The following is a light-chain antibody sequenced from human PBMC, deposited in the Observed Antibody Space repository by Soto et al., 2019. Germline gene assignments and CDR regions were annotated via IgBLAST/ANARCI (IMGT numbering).Light chain of an antibody. V-gene: IGLV2-8*01. CDR3: SSYAGSNSVV. CDR1: SSDVGGYNY. CDR2: EVS. Sequence: QSALTQPPSASGCPGQAVTISCTGTSSDVGGYNYVSWYQQHPGKAPKLMIYEVSKRPSGVPDRFSGSKSGNTASLTVSGLQAEYEADYYCSSYAGSNSVVFGGGTKLTVL. J-gene: IGLJ2*01.